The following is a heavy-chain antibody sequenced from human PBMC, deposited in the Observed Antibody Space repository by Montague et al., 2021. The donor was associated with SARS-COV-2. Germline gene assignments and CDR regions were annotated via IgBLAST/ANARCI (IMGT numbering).Heavy chain of an antibody. CDR3: VRDPAPSGSGTFYDY. J-gene: IGHJ4*02. Sequence: SETLSLTCTVSGDSVSHDFCTWIRQPPGKGLEWIGYVYYSRSSSXNPSLMGRVSIAVDTSKNQFSLRLSTVTAADTAIYYCVRDPAPSGSGTFYDYWGQGTLVAVSS. V-gene: IGHV4-59*02. D-gene: IGHD1-26*01. CDR1: GDSVSHDF. CDR2: VYYSRSS.